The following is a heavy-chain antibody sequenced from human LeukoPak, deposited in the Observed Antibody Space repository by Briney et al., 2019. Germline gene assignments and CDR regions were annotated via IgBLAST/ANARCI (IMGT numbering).Heavy chain of an antibody. D-gene: IGHD3-22*01. CDR1: GFTVSSNY. CDR2: IYSGGST. Sequence: PGGSLRLSCAASGFTVSSNYMSWVRQAPGKGLEWVSVIYSGGSTYYADSVKGRFTISRHNSKNTLYLQMNSLRAEDMAVYYCAKYYYDSSGYYYYFDYWGQGTLVTVSS. CDR3: AKYYYDSSGYYYYFDY. J-gene: IGHJ4*02. V-gene: IGHV3-53*04.